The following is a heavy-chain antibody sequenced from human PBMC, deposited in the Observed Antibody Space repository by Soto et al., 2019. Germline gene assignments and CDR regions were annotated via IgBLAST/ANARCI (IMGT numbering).Heavy chain of an antibody. CDR2: ITSGLYVAAT. J-gene: IGHJ5*02. V-gene: IGHV3-49*04. CDR1: GFSFGGYA. CDR3: TRARSVVASGRDWFDP. Sequence: DVHLVESGGGLVQPGRPLTLSCTASGFSFGGYAMAWVRQAPGKGLECVAFITSGLYVAATTYAASGQVTCTIPRNKSKNIDDLHMNSLKIEDTGVYFCTRARSVVASGRDWFDPWGQGTLVTVSS. D-gene: IGHD2-21*01.